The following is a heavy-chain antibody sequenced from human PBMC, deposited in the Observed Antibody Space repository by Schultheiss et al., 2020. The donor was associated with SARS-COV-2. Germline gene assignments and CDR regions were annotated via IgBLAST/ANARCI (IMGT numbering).Heavy chain of an antibody. J-gene: IGHJ4*02. V-gene: IGHV4-59*01. CDR3: ARATATTVVTYYFDY. CDR1: GGSISSYY. Sequence: SETLSLTCTVSGGSISSYYWSWIRQPPGKGLEWIGSIYYSGSTNYNPSLKSRVTISVDTSKNQFSLKLSSVTAADTAVYYCARATATTVVTYYFDYWGQGTLVTVSS. D-gene: IGHD4-23*01. CDR2: IYYSGST.